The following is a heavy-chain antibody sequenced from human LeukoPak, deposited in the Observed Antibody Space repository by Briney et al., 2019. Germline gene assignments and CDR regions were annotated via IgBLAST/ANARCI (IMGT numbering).Heavy chain of an antibody. J-gene: IGHJ4*02. CDR2: IYYSGST. CDR3: ARADSSGYSYFDY. D-gene: IGHD3-22*01. V-gene: IGHV4-31*03. CDR1: GGSISSGGYY. Sequence: SETLSLTCTVSGGSISSGGYYWSWIRQHPGMGLEWIGYIYYSGSTYYNPSLKSRVTTSVDTSNNQFSLKLSSVTAADTAVYYCARADSSGYSYFDYWGQGTLVNVS.